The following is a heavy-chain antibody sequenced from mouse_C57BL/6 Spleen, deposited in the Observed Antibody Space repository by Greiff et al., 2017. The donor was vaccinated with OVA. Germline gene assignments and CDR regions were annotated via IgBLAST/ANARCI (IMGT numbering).Heavy chain of an antibody. CDR1: GYTFTSYW. V-gene: IGHV1-55*01. D-gene: IGHD1-1*01. CDR2: IYPGSGST. CDR3: ARYYGSSYGDYYAMDY. Sequence: QVQLQQSGAELVKPGASVKMSCKASGYTFTSYWITWVKQRPGQGLEWIGDIYPGSGSTNYNEKFKSKATLTVDTSSSTAYMQLSSLTSEDSAVYYCARYYGSSYGDYYAMDYWGQGTSVTVSS. J-gene: IGHJ4*01.